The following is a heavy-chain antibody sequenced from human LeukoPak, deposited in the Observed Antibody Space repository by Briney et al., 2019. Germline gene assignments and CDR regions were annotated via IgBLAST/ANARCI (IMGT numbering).Heavy chain of an antibody. CDR1: GFTFSSYG. D-gene: IGHD6-19*01. V-gene: IGHV3-30*03. J-gene: IGHJ4*02. CDR3: ARVWVIAVAGTVDY. CDR2: ISYDGSNK. Sequence: PGGSLRLSCAASGFTFSSYGMHWVRQAPGKGLEWVAVISYDGSNKYYADSVKGRFTISRDNSKNTLYLQMNRLRAEDTAVYYCARVWVIAVAGTVDYWGQGTLVTVSS.